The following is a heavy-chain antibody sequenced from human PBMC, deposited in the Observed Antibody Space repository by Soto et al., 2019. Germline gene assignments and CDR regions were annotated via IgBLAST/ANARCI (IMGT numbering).Heavy chain of an antibody. CDR3: AKDSHRGRRAVNWFDP. V-gene: IGHV3-23*01. CDR2: ISGSGGST. CDR1: GFTFSSYA. J-gene: IGHJ5*02. Sequence: PGGSLRLSCAASGFTFSSYAMSWVRQAPGKGLEWVSAISGSGGSTYYADSVKGRFTISRDNSKNTLYLQMNSLRAEDTAVYYCAKDSHRGRRAVNWFDPWGQGTLVTVSS.